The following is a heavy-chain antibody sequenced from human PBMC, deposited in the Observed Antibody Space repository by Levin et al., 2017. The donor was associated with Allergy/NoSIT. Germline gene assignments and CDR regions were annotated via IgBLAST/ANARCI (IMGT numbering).Heavy chain of an antibody. CDR2: IWYDGSNK. J-gene: IGHJ2*01. Sequence: GGSLRLSCAASGFTFSSYGMHWVRQAPGKGLEWVAVIWYDGSNKYYADSVKGRFTISRDNSKNTLYLQMNSLRAEDTAVYYCARDAGRGYTAMVPLGYFDLWGRGTLVTVSS. CDR3: ARDAGRGYTAMVPLGYFDL. V-gene: IGHV3-33*01. CDR1: GFTFSSYG. D-gene: IGHD5-18*01.